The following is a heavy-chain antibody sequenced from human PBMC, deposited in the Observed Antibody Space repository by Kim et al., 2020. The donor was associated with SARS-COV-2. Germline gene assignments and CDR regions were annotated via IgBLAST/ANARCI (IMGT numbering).Heavy chain of an antibody. Sequence: YYADSVKGRFTISRDNSKNTLYLQMNSLRAEDTAVYYCASIAAAGTEDYWGQGTLVTVSS. J-gene: IGHJ4*02. D-gene: IGHD6-13*01. V-gene: IGHV3-30*01. CDR3: ASIAAAGTEDY.